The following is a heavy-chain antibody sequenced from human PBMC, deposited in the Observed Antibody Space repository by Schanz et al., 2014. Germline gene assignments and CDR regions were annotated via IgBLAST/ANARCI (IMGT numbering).Heavy chain of an antibody. CDR3: ATATGDYYYNCMDV. J-gene: IGHJ6*02. D-gene: IGHD7-27*01. V-gene: IGHV1-69*02. CDR2: IIPILDRA. Sequence: VRMASSGSKKKKAGPSVKVSCKASGGTFTNYNINWVRQAPGHGLEWMGRIIPILDRADYAQEVQGRVTVTTDKSTSTAYMELSSLSAEDTAVYYCATATGDYYYNCMDVWGQGTTVTVSS. CDR1: GGTFTNYN.